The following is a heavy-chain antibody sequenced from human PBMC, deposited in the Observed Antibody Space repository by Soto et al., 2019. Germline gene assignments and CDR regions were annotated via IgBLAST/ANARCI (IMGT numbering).Heavy chain of an antibody. CDR2: IYPGDSDT. Sequence: AESLKISCNGSGYSFTSYWICWVRQMPGKGLGWMGIIYPGDSDTRYSPSFQGQVTISADKSISTAYLQWSSRKASDTAMYYCARLCMRLLPRYCSGGSCYSGLGYFDYWGQGTLVTVSS. CDR3: ARLCMRLLPRYCSGGSCYSGLGYFDY. CDR1: GYSFTSYW. V-gene: IGHV5-51*01. D-gene: IGHD2-15*01. J-gene: IGHJ4*02.